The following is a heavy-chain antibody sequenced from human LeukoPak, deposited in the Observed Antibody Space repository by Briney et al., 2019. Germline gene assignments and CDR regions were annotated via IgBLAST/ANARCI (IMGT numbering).Heavy chain of an antibody. CDR3: ARVRDGDYIDY. CDR2: INHSGST. J-gene: IGHJ4*02. CDR1: GGSFSGYY. Sequence: SVTLSLTCAVYGGSFSGYYWSWIRQPPGKGLEWIGEINHSGSTNYNPSLKSRVTISVDTSKNQFSLKLSSVTAADTAVYYCARVRDGDYIDYWGQGTLVTVSS. D-gene: IGHD4-17*01. V-gene: IGHV4-34*01.